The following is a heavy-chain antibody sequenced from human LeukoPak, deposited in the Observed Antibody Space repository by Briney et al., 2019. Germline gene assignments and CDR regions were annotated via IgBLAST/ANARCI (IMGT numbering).Heavy chain of an antibody. J-gene: IGHJ6*02. CDR2: TSGSGGST. Sequence: TGGSLRLSCAASGFTFSSDAMRWVRQAPGKGLEWVSGTSGSGGSTYYADSVKGRFTISRDNSKNTLYLQMNTLRAEDAAVYYCAKDRRSAYYYYYGIDVWGQGTTVTVSS. D-gene: IGHD6-19*01. V-gene: IGHV3-23*01. CDR3: AKDRRSAYYYYYGIDV. CDR1: GFTFSSDA.